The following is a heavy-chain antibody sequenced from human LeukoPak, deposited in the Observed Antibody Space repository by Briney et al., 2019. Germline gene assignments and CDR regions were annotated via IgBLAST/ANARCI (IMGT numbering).Heavy chain of an antibody. J-gene: IGHJ4*02. D-gene: IGHD6-13*01. CDR3: ARGGLLIAAAAPFDY. CDR2: IYSGGST. Sequence: GGSLRLSCAASGFTASSNYMSWVRQAPGKGLEWVSVIYSGGSTYYADSVKGRFTISRDNSKNTLYLQMNSLRAEDTAVYYCARGGLLIAAAAPFDYWGQGTLVTVSP. V-gene: IGHV3-53*01. CDR1: GFTASSNY.